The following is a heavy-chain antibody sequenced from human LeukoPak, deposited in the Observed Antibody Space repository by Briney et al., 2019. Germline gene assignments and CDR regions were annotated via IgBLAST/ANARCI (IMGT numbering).Heavy chain of an antibody. CDR3: ARVTGYMIEDYFDY. J-gene: IGHJ4*02. CDR1: GGSISSYY. D-gene: IGHD3-22*01. Sequence: ASETLSLTCTVSGGSISSYYWSWIRQPPGKGLEWIGYIYYSGSTNYNPSLKSRVTISVDTSKNQFSLRLSSMTAADTAVYYCARVTGYMIEDYFDYWGQGTLVTVSS. V-gene: IGHV4-59*01. CDR2: IYYSGST.